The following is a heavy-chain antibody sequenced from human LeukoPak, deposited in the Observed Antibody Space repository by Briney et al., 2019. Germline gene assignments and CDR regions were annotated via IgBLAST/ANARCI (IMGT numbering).Heavy chain of an antibody. CDR1: GFTFSSYG. CDR3: ARVPQDAYEVYMDV. D-gene: IGHD5-12*01. Sequence: PGRSLRLSCAASGFTFSSYGMHWVRQAPGKGLEWVAVIWYDGSNKYYADSVKGRFTISRDNSKNTLYLQMNSPRAEDTAVYYCARVPQDAYEVYMDVWGKGTTVTVSS. CDR2: IWYDGSNK. J-gene: IGHJ6*03. V-gene: IGHV3-33*01.